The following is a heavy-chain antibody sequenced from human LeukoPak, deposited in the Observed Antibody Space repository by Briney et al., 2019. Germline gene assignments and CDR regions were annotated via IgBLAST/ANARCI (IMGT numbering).Heavy chain of an antibody. J-gene: IGHJ4*02. CDR1: GFTFDDYA. D-gene: IGHD6-19*01. V-gene: IGHV3-9*01. CDR3: VGSSGWLFDY. Sequence: GGSLRLSCAASGFTFDDYAMHWVRQAPGKGLEWVSGISWNSGSIGYADSVKGRFTISRDNAKNSVYLQMDNLRAEDTAVYYCVGSSGWLFDYWGQGILVAVSS. CDR2: ISWNSGSI.